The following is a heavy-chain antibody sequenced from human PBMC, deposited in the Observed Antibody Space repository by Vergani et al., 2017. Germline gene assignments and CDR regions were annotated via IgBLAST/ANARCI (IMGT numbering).Heavy chain of an antibody. V-gene: IGHV3-30*18. J-gene: IGHJ4*02. CDR2: ISYDGSNK. Sequence: QVQLVESGGGVVQPGRSLRLSCAASGFTFSSYGMHWVRPAPGKGLEWVAVISYDGSNKYYADSVKGRFTISRDNSKNTLYLQMNSLRAEDTAVYYCAKDQDVELGAFDYWGQGTLVTVSS. CDR1: GFTFSSYG. CDR3: AKDQDVELGAFDY. D-gene: IGHD3-10*01.